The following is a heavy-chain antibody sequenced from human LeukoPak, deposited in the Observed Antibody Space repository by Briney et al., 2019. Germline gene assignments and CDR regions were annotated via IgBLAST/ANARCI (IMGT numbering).Heavy chain of an antibody. CDR3: ARVGPLRYFDY. D-gene: IGHD1-26*01. V-gene: IGHV3-7*01. CDR2: IKQDGSEK. Sequence: PGGSLRLSCAASGFTFSRYWMSWVRQAPGKGLEWVANIKQDGSEKYYVDSVKGRFTISRDNAKNSLYLQMNSLRAEDTAVYYCARVGPLRYFDYWGQGTLVTVSS. CDR1: GFTFSRYW. J-gene: IGHJ4*02.